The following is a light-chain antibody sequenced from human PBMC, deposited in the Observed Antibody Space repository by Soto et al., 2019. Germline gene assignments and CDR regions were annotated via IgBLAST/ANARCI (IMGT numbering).Light chain of an antibody. CDR3: CSFAGSSTFGV. V-gene: IGLV2-23*02. CDR2: DVS. Sequence: QSALTQPASVSGSPGQSITISCTGTSSDVGSYDLVSWYQQHPGKAPKLMIYDVSKRPSGVSNRFSGSKSGNTASLTISGLQAEDEADYNCCSFAGSSTFGVFGGGTKLTVL. CDR1: SSDVGSYDL. J-gene: IGLJ3*02.